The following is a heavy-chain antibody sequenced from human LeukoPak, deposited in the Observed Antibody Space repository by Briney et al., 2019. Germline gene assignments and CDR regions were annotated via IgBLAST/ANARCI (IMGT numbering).Heavy chain of an antibody. CDR3: ARDREAYSSSCPGD. D-gene: IGHD6-13*01. CDR1: GFTFSSYG. CDR2: IWYDGSNK. V-gene: IGHV3-33*08. Sequence: GGSLRLSCAASGFTFSSYGMHWVRQAPGKGLEWVAVIWYDGSNKYYADSVKGRFTISRDNSKNTLYLQMNSLRAEDTAVYYCARDREAYSSSCPGDWGQGTLVTVSS. J-gene: IGHJ4*02.